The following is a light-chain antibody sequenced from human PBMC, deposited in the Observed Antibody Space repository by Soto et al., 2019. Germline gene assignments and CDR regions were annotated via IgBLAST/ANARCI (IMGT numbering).Light chain of an antibody. CDR1: SSDVGGYNY. Sequence: QSALTQPPSASGSPGQSVTISCTGTSSDVGGYNYVSWYQQHPGKAPKLMIYEVSKRPSGVPDRFSGSKSGNTASLTVSGLQAEDEADYYCSSYAGRNNPWVFGGGTKVTVL. J-gene: IGLJ3*02. CDR3: SSYAGRNNPWV. CDR2: EVS. V-gene: IGLV2-8*01.